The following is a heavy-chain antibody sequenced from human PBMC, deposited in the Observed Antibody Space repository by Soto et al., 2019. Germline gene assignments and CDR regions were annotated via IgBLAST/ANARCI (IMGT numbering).Heavy chain of an antibody. CDR2: ISSSSSTI. V-gene: IGHV3-48*01. J-gene: IGHJ4*02. CDR3: ARDLNSGLFDY. D-gene: IGHD2-15*01. Sequence: EVQLVESGGGLVQPGGSLRLSCAASGFTFSSYSMNWVRQAPGKGLEWVSYISSSSSTIYYADSVKSRFTISRDNAKNSLYLQINSLRADDTTVYYCARDLNSGLFDYWGQGTLVTVSS. CDR1: GFTFSSYS.